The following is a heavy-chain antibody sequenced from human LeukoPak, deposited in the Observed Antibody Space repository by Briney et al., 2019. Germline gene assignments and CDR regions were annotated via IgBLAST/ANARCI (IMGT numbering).Heavy chain of an antibody. J-gene: IGHJ5*02. CDR2: IYYSGST. D-gene: IGHD3-10*01. CDR3: ARDTGQCAPGTPGFTRFDP. CDR1: GGSISSSSYY. Sequence: PSETLSLTCTVSGGSISSSSYYWGWIRQPPGKGLEWIGSIYYSGSTYYNPSLKSRVTISVDTSKNQFSLKLTSVTAADTAVYYCARDTGQCAPGTPGFTRFDPWGQGTLVTVSS. V-gene: IGHV4-39*07.